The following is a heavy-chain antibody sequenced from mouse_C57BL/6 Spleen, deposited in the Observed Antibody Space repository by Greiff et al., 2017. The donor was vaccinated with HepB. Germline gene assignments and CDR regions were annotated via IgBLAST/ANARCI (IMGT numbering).Heavy chain of an antibody. CDR1: GYTFTSYT. V-gene: IGHV1-4*01. CDR3: ARWELGPSFAY. CDR2: INPSSGYT. J-gene: IGHJ3*01. Sequence: VQLQQSGAELARPGASVKMSCKASGYTFTSYTMHWVKQRPGQGLEWIGYINPSSGYTKYNQKFKDKATLTADKSSSTAYMQLSSLTSEDSAVYYCARWELGPSFAYWGQGTLVTVSA. D-gene: IGHD4-1*01.